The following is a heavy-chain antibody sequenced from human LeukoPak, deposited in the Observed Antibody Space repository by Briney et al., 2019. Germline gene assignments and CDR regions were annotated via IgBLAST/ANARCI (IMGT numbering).Heavy chain of an antibody. CDR2: IYYSGST. D-gene: IGHD2-2*01. V-gene: IGHV4-30-4*08. CDR1: GGSISSGGYY. Sequence: SETMSLTSTVYGGSISSGGYYWSWIRQPPGKGLEWIGYIYYSGSTYYNPSLKSRVTISVDTSKNQFSLKLSSVTAADTAVYYCARKTPYCSSTSCYHWFDPWGQGTLVTVSS. J-gene: IGHJ5*02. CDR3: ARKTPYCSSTSCYHWFDP.